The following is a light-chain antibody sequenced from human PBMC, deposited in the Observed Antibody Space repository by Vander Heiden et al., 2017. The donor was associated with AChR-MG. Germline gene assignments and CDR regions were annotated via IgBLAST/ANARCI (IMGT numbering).Light chain of an antibody. CDR1: QGINNY. CDR3: RQHNTFPRT. CDR2: AAS. V-gene: IGKV1-17*03. Sequence: DVQMTQSPSVVSASVGDRVTITCRASQGINNYLAWFQQKPGEVPRRLIYAASILQSGVPSRFSGSASGTEFTLIINNLQPEDFATYYCRQHNTFPRTFGQGTKVEI. J-gene: IGKJ1*01.